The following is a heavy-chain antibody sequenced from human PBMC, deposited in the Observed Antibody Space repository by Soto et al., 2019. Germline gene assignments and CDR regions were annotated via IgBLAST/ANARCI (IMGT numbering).Heavy chain of an antibody. CDR2: IDHSGHT. D-gene: IGHD1-7*01. Sequence: QVQIQESGPGLVKPSGTLSLACSVSSVSVSGSYWCAWVRQPPGKGLEWIGEIDHSGHTNYNPSLKRRVTMSLDNSKNQFSLNLRSVTAADTAVYYCARANWNYVRTLDYWGQGTQVIVSS. J-gene: IGHJ4*02. CDR1: SVSVSGSYW. CDR3: ARANWNYVRTLDY. V-gene: IGHV4-4*02.